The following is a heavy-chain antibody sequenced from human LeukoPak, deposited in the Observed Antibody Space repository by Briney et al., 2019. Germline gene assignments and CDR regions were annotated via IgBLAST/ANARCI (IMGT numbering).Heavy chain of an antibody. V-gene: IGHV3-15*01. CDR1: RFTFSNAW. J-gene: IGHJ4*02. CDR2: IKSKTDGGTT. Sequence: GGSLRLSCAASRFTFSNAWISWVRRAPGKGLEWVGRIKSKTDGGTTDYVAPVKGRFTISGDDSKNTLYLQMNSLKTEDTAVYYCTTGGPISGFDYWGQGTLVTVSS. CDR3: TTGGPISGFDY. D-gene: IGHD3-3*01.